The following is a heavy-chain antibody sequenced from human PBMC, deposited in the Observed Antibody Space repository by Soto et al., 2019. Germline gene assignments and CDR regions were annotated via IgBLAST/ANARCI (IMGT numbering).Heavy chain of an antibody. J-gene: IGHJ5*02. CDR1: GGSMSPYY. V-gene: IGHV4-59*08. CDR3: ARSPRYYDSSGYYNWFDP. Sequence: SSETLSLTCTVSGGSMSPYYWSWIRQPPGKGLEWIGYIYYSGSTNYNPSLKSRVTISVDTSKNQYSLKLSSVAAADTAVYYCARSPRYYDSSGYYNWFDPWGQGTLVTVSS. CDR2: IYYSGST. D-gene: IGHD3-22*01.